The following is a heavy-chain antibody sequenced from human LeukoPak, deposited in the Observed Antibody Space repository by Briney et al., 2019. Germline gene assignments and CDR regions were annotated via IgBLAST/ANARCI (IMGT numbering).Heavy chain of an antibody. D-gene: IGHD6-13*01. Sequence: GGSLRLSCAASGFTFSDYYMSWIRQAPGKELDWVSYISSSSSYTNYADSVKGRFTISRDNAKNSLYLQMNSLRAEDTAVYYCARYTGTHAFDIWGQGTMVTVSS. CDR3: ARYTGTHAFDI. V-gene: IGHV3-11*03. CDR1: GFTFSDYY. CDR2: ISSSSSYT. J-gene: IGHJ3*02.